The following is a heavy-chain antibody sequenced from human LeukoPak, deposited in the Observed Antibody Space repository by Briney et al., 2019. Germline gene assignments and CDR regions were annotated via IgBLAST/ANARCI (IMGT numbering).Heavy chain of an antibody. CDR1: GFTFSNYG. J-gene: IGHJ6*03. V-gene: IGHV3-30*02. CDR2: IRYDGNNK. Sequence: GGSLRLSCGASGFTFSNYGMLWVRQAPGKGLEWVAFIRYDGNNKLYADSMKGRFTISRDNSKNTLYLHINSLRAEGTAVYYCARVQPNEYYYYYMDVWGKGTTVTVSS. CDR3: ARVQPNEYYYYYMDV.